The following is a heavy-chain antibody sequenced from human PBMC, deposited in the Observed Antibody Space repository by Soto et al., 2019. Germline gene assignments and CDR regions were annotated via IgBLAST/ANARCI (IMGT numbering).Heavy chain of an antibody. J-gene: IGHJ4*01. Sequence: GGSLRLSCAAFGFTFDTYSMHWVRQSPGKGLEWVAFISSGSDYLYYADSVKGRFTISRDNAKSSLYLQMNSLTDDDTALYYCASEFCTAGSCYARIFDYWGHGSLVTVSS. D-gene: IGHD2-15*01. CDR1: GFTFDTYS. V-gene: IGHV3-21*04. CDR2: ISSGSDYL. CDR3: ASEFCTAGSCYARIFDY.